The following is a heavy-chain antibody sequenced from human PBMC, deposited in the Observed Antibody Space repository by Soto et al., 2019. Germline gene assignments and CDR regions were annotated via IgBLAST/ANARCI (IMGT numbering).Heavy chain of an antibody. CDR1: GFTFSDYY. CDR3: ARGGVKGTTSRGQVYN. D-gene: IGHD1-7*01. Sequence: QVQVVESGGGLVKPGGSLRLSCAASGFTFSDYYMSWIRQAPGKGLESVSFISSSSDSTKYADSVKGRFTISRDNAKNSLYLQLNSLRAEDTAVYYCARGGVKGTTSRGQVYNWGQGTLVTVSS. J-gene: IGHJ4*02. V-gene: IGHV3-11*06. CDR2: ISSSSDST.